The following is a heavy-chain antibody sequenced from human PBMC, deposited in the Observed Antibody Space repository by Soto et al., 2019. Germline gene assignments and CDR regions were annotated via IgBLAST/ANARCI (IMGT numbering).Heavy chain of an antibody. CDR2: MNPNSGNT. Sequence: ASVKVSCKASGYTFTSYYINWVRQATGQGLEWMGWMNPNSGNTGYAQKFQGRVTMTRNTSISTAYMELSSLRSEDTAVYYCARWYSSSWYLGVGSGDAFDIWGQGTMVTVSS. V-gene: IGHV1-8*01. D-gene: IGHD6-13*01. CDR1: GYTFTSYY. CDR3: ARWYSSSWYLGVGSGDAFDI. J-gene: IGHJ3*02.